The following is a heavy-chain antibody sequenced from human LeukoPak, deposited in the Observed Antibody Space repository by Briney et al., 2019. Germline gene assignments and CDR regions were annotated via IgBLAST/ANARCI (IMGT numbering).Heavy chain of an antibody. CDR3: ARGSRVNIDS. D-gene: IGHD1/OR15-1a*01. CDR2: INPNSGVT. J-gene: IGHJ4*02. CDR1: GYTFTGYF. V-gene: IGHV1-2*02. Sequence: ASVKVSCKASGYTFTGYFMHWVRQAPGQGLEWMGWINPNSGVTNYAQKFQGRVTMTRDTSVSTAYMELHRLRSDDTAIYYCARGSRVNIDSWGQGTLVTVSS.